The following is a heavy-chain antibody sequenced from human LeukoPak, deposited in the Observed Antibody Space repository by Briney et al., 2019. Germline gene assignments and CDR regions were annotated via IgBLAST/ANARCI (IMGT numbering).Heavy chain of an antibody. J-gene: IGHJ4*02. V-gene: IGHV1-69*05. D-gene: IGHD3-22*01. CDR3: ARGGRTYYYDSSGYYSDY. Sequence: SVKVSCKASGGTFSSYAISWVRQAPGQGLEWMGGIIPIFGTANYAQKFQGRVTITTDESTSTAYMELSSLRSEDAAVYYCARGGRTYYYDSSGYYSDYWGQGTLVTVSS. CDR2: IIPIFGTA. CDR1: GGTFSSYA.